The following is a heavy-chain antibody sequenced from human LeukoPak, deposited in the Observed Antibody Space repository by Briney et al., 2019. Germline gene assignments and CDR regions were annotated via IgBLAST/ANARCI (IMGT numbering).Heavy chain of an antibody. V-gene: IGHV3-43*02. CDR3: AAQGYCSDGSCS. CDR2: ISGDGGST. J-gene: IGHJ5*02. CDR1: GFTFDDYA. Sequence: GGSLRLSRAASGFTFDDYAMHWVRQAPGKGLEWVSLISGDGGSTYYADSVKGRFTISRDNSKNSLYLQMNSLRTEDTALYYCAAQGYCSDGSCSWGQGTLVTVSS. D-gene: IGHD2-15*01.